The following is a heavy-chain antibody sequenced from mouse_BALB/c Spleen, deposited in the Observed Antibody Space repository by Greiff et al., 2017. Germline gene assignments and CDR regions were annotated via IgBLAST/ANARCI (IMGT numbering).Heavy chain of an antibody. CDR2: ISSGSSTI. CDR1: GFTFSSFG. J-gene: IGHJ2*01. CDR3: ARSNDGYLYYFDY. D-gene: IGHD2-3*01. Sequence: EVQLVESGGGLVQPGGSRKLSCAASGFTFSSFGMHWVRQAPEKGLEWVAYISSGSSTIYYADTVKGRFTISRDNPKNTLFLQMTSLRSEDTAMYYCARSNDGYLYYFDYWGQGTTLTVSS. V-gene: IGHV5-17*02.